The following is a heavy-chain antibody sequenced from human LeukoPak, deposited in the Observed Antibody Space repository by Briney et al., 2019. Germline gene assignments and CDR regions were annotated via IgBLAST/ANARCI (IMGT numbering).Heavy chain of an antibody. CDR1: GGSFSGYY. V-gene: IGHV4-34*01. Sequence: SETLSLTCAVYGGSFSGYYWSWIRQPPGKGLEGIGEINHSGSTNYNPFLKSRVTISVDTSKNQFSLKLSSVTAADTAVYYCARVKYCSSTSCRYGLYYFDYWGQGTLVTVSS. CDR2: INHSGST. CDR3: ARVKYCSSTSCRYGLYYFDY. D-gene: IGHD2-2*01. J-gene: IGHJ4*02.